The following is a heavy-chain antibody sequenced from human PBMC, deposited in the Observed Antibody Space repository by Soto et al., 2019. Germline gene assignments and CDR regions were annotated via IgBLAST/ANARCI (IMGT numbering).Heavy chain of an antibody. D-gene: IGHD3-22*01. Sequence: GGSLRLSCAASGFTFSSYAMSWVRQAPGKGLEWVSAISGSGGSTYYADSVKGRFTISRDNSKNTLYLQMNSLRAEDTAVYYCAKDRFWDGSSGYYPDDAFDIWGQGTMVTVSS. V-gene: IGHV3-23*01. CDR1: GFTFSSYA. CDR3: AKDRFWDGSSGYYPDDAFDI. J-gene: IGHJ3*02. CDR2: ISGSGGST.